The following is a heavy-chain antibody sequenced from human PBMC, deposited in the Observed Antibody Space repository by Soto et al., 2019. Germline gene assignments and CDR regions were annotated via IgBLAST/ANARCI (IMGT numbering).Heavy chain of an antibody. CDR3: ARFFGSGFDY. CDR2: ISTSGATR. J-gene: IGHJ4*02. V-gene: IGHV3-48*02. D-gene: IGHD6-19*01. Sequence: EVQLVESGGGLVQPGGSLRLSCVASGFTFSTDTMNWVRQAPGKGLEWVAHISTSGATRYYADSEKGRFTISRDNAKTSLYLQMDSLRNEDTAVYYCARFFGSGFDYWGQGTLVTVSS. CDR1: GFTFSTDT.